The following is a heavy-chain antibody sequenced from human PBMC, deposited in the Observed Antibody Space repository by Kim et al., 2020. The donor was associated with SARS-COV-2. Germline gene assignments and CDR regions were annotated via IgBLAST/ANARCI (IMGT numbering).Heavy chain of an antibody. D-gene: IGHD6-6*01. J-gene: IGHJ3*02. CDR3: ARDLGQLAPPGAFDI. Sequence: DSVKGRFTISRDNSKSTLYLQMNSLRAEDTAVYYCARDLGQLAPPGAFDIWGQGTMVTVSS. V-gene: IGHV3-30*07.